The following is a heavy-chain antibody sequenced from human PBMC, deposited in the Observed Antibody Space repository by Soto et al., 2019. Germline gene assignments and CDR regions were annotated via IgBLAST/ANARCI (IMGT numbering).Heavy chain of an antibody. CDR2: IYYSGST. CDR3: ASAIGYYYDSSGTHRRLNWFDP. Sequence: PSETLSLTCTVSGGSISSYYWSWIRQPPGKGLEWIGYIYYSGSTNYNPSIKSRVTISVDTSKNQFSLKLSSVTAADTAVYYCASAIGYYYDSSGTHRRLNWFDPWGQGTLVPSPQ. V-gene: IGHV4-59*01. J-gene: IGHJ5*02. CDR1: GGSISSYY. D-gene: IGHD3-22*01.